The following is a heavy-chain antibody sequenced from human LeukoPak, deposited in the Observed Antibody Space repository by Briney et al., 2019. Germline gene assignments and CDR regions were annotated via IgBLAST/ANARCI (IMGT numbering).Heavy chain of an antibody. V-gene: IGHV3-30*04. CDR2: ISYDGVTE. D-gene: IGHD6-19*01. CDR1: LFASTSYA. J-gene: IGHJ4*02. Sequence: PVGSPRLSPAASLFASTSYAMHWVRQAPGKGREWGAIISYDGVTEDYSASVKGRFSISGDNFKNTLFLQMNGLRDEDTAVYYCARDISTGWSIKYFFDFWGQGTLVTVSS. CDR3: ARDISTGWSIKYFFDF.